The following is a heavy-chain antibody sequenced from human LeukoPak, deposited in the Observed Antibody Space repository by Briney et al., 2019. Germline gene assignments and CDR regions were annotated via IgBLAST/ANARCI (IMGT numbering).Heavy chain of an antibody. J-gene: IGHJ4*02. CDR2: ISGSGGST. CDR1: GFTFSSYA. D-gene: IGHD3-22*01. Sequence: GGSLRLSCAASGFTFSSYAMSWVRQAPGKGLEWVSAISGSGGSTYYADSVKGRFTTSRDNSKNTLYLQMNSLRAEDTAVYYCAKQNYYDSSGYYPLPYYFDYWGQGTLVTVSS. V-gene: IGHV3-23*01. CDR3: AKQNYYDSSGYYPLPYYFDY.